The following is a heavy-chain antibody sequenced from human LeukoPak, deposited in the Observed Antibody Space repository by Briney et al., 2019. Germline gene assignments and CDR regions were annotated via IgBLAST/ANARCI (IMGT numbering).Heavy chain of an antibody. D-gene: IGHD1-26*01. Sequence: SETLSLTCAVYGGSFSGYYWSWIRQPPGKGLEWIGEINHSGSTNYNPSLKSRVTISVDTSKNQFSLKLSSVTAADTAVYYCARVYRYSGPDDYRGQGTLVTVSS. V-gene: IGHV4-34*01. CDR1: GGSFSGYY. J-gene: IGHJ4*02. CDR2: INHSGST. CDR3: ARVYRYSGPDDY.